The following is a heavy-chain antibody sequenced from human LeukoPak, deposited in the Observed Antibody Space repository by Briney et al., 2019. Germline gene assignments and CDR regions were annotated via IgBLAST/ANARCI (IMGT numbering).Heavy chain of an antibody. CDR3: ARSPRDYDILPIPYSSYWFDP. CDR2: IYYSGST. J-gene: IGHJ5*02. D-gene: IGHD3-9*01. CDR1: GGSISSGGYY. V-gene: IGHV4-31*03. Sequence: SETLSLTCTVSGGSISSGGYYWSWIRQHPGKGLEWIGYIYYSGSTYYNPSLKSRVTISVDTSKNQFSLKLSSVTAADTAVYYCARSPRDYDILPIPYSSYWFDPWGQGTLVTVSS.